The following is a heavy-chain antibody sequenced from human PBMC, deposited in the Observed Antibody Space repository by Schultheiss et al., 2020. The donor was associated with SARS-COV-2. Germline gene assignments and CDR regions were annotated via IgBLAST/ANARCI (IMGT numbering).Heavy chain of an antibody. CDR1: GFTFSSFV. Sequence: GGSLRLSCAASGFTFSSFVMHWVRQAPGKGLEWVAVISYDGSNKYYADSVKGRFTISRDNSKNTLYLQMSSLRAEDTAVYYCARDSTYWGQGTLVTVSS. CDR2: ISYDGSNK. D-gene: IGHD2-2*01. CDR3: ARDSTY. V-gene: IGHV3-30*14. J-gene: IGHJ4*02.